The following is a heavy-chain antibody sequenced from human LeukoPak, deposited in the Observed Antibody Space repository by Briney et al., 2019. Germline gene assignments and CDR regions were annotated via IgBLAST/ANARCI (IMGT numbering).Heavy chain of an antibody. D-gene: IGHD3-16*01. CDR2: ISSSSSYI. V-gene: IGHV3-21*04. CDR1: GFTFSSYS. J-gene: IGHJ4*02. CDR3: ARSLPHNYDYVWGSPAAFDY. Sequence: PGGSLRLSCAASGFTFSSYSMNWVRQAPGKGLEWVSSISSSSSYIYYADSVKGRFTISRDNAKNSLYLQMNSLRAEDTALYYCARSLPHNYDYVWGSPAAFDYWGQGTLVTVSS.